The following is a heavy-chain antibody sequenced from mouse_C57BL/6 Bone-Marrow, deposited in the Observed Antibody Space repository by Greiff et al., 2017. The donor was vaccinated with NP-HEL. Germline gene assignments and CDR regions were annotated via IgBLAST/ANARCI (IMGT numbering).Heavy chain of an antibody. Sequence: SVKGRFTISRDNARNILYLQMSSLRSEDTAMYYCANFISDYWGQGTTLTVSS. J-gene: IGHJ2*01. V-gene: IGHV5-6-5*01. CDR3: ANFISDY. D-gene: IGHD1-2*01.